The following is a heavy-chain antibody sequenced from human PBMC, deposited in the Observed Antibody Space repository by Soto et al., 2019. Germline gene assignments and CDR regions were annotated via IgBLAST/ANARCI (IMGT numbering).Heavy chain of an antibody. CDR1: GFTFSSYS. CDR3: ARAARLGVYYYGMDV. J-gene: IGHJ6*02. V-gene: IGHV3-21*01. CDR2: ISSSSSYI. D-gene: IGHD6-6*01. Sequence: GGSLRLSCAASGFTFSSYSMNWVRQAPGKGLEWVSSISSSSSYIYYADSVKGRFTISRDNAKNSLYLQMNSLRAGDTAVYYCARAARLGVYYYGMDVWGQGTTVTVSS.